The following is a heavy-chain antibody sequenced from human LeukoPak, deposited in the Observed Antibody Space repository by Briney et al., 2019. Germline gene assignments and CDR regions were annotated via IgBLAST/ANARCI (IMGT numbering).Heavy chain of an antibody. CDR3: ARVGGTMVRGVIPGRYYMDV. V-gene: IGHV4-59*01. CDR1: GGSISSYY. D-gene: IGHD3-10*01. J-gene: IGHJ6*03. CDR2: IYYSGST. Sequence: SETLSLTCTVSGGSISSYYWSWIRQPPGKGLEWIGYIYYSGSTNYNPSLKSRVTISVDTSKNQFPLKLSSVTAADTAVYYCARVGGTMVRGVIPGRYYMDVWGKGTTVTVSS.